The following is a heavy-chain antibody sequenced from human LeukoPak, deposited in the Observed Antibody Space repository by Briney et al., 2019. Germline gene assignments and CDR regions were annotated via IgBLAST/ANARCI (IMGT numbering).Heavy chain of an antibody. D-gene: IGHD3-10*01. CDR2: INPNSGGT. CDR3: ARARARYYYGSGSQDNWFDP. Sequence: GASVKVSCKASGYTFTSYYMHWVRQAPGQGLEWMGWINPNSGGTNYAQKFQGRVTMTRDTSISTAYMELSRLRSDDAAVYYCARARARYYYGSGSQDNWFDPWGQGTLVTVPS. J-gene: IGHJ5*02. V-gene: IGHV1-2*02. CDR1: GYTFTSYY.